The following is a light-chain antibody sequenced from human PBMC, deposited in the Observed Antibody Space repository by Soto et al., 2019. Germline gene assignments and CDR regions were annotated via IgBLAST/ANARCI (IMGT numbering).Light chain of an antibody. Sequence: QSVLTQPPSASGSPGQSVTISCTGTNNDVGAYNSVSWYQQHPGKAPKLLIYDVTKRPSGVPDRFSGFKSDTTASLTVSGLQAEDEADYYCSSYAGTDSALFGGGTKLTVL. J-gene: IGLJ2*01. CDR3: SSYAGTDSAL. CDR2: DVT. V-gene: IGLV2-8*01. CDR1: NNDVGAYNS.